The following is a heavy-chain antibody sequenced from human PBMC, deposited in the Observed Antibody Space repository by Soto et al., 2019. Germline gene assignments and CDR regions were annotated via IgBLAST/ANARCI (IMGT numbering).Heavy chain of an antibody. V-gene: IGHV3-23*01. CDR3: ATTRKGTVAGPFDS. CDR1: GVTFSIYD. CDR2: ISNSGAGT. D-gene: IGHD6-19*01. Sequence: EVQLLESGGGLVQRGGSLRLSCVASGVTFSIYDMSWVRQAPGKGLEWVSGISNSGAGTFYADSVKGRFTISRDNSKNTLYLQMNSLRAEDTAIYYCATTRKGTVAGPFDSWGQGTLVPVSS. J-gene: IGHJ4*02.